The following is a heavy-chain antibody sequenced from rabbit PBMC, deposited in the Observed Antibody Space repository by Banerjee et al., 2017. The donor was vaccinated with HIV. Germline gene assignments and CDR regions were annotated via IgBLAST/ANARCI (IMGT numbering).Heavy chain of an antibody. D-gene: IGHD4-2*01. CDR1: GFSFSSGYD. V-gene: IGHV1S45*01. J-gene: IGHJ3*01. Sequence: QEYLEESGGDLVKPEGSLTLTCTASGFSFSSGYDMCWVRQAPGKGLEWIGYIYAGSGNTWYANWVNGRFTISKTSSTTVTLQLNSLTAADTATYFCARGDAGSSWGLDLWGQGTLVTVS. CDR2: IYAGSGNT. CDR3: ARGDAGSSWGLDL.